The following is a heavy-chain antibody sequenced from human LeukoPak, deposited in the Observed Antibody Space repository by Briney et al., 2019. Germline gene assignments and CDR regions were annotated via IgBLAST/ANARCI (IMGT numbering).Heavy chain of an antibody. CDR2: ISAYNGNT. J-gene: IGHJ4*02. V-gene: IGHV1-18*01. CDR1: GYTFTSYG. CDR3: ARVDTAMVKKYYFDY. D-gene: IGHD5-18*01. Sequence: ASVKVSCKASGYTFTSYGISWVRQAPGQGLEWMGWISAYNGNTNYAQELQGRVTMTTDTSTSTAYMGLRSLRSDDTAVYYCARVDTAMVKKYYFDYWGQGTLVTVPS.